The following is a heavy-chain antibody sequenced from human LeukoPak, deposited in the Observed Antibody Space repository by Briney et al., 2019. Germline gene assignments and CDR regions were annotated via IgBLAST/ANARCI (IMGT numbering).Heavy chain of an antibody. Sequence: ASVKVSCEASGYTFTSYYMHWVRQAPGQGLEWMGIINPSGGSTSYAQKFQGRVTMTRDTSTSTVYMELSSLRSEDTAVYYCARTWLRYSSSWYLDYWGQGTLVTVSS. D-gene: IGHD6-13*01. CDR2: INPSGGST. CDR1: GYTFTSYY. J-gene: IGHJ4*02. V-gene: IGHV1-46*01. CDR3: ARTWLRYSSSWYLDY.